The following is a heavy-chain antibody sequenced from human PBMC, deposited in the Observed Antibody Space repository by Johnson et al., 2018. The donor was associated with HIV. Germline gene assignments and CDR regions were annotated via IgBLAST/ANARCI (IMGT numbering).Heavy chain of an antibody. CDR3: ARDHSGYDSVTAAFDI. CDR1: GFTFSSYA. J-gene: IGHJ3*02. V-gene: IGHV3-30*04. Sequence: VQLVESGGGVVQPGRSLRLSCAASGFTFSSYAMHWVRQAPGKGLEWVAVISYDGSNKYYVDSVKGRFTISRDNAKNSLYLQMNSLRAEDTAMYYCARDHSGYDSVTAAFDIWGQGTMVTVSS. CDR2: ISYDGSNK. D-gene: IGHD5-12*01.